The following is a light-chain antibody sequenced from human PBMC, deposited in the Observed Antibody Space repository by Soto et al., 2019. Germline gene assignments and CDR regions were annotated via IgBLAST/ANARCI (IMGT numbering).Light chain of an antibody. V-gene: IGKV3-20*01. CDR1: QSVTSNY. Sequence: EIVLTQSPGTLSLSPGERATLSCRASQSVTSNYLAWFQQKPGQAPRLLIFGASSRVVDIPDRFSGSGSGTDFTLTISSLEPEDFAVYYCQQYGSAPYTFGQGTKLEIK. CDR3: QQYGSAPYT. CDR2: GAS. J-gene: IGKJ2*01.